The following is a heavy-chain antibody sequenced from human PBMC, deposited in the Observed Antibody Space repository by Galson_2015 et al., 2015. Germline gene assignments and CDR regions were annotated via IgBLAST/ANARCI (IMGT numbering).Heavy chain of an antibody. V-gene: IGHV1-46*01. CDR3: AREGDSSGWYAFDY. J-gene: IGHJ4*02. CDR1: GHTFTTSDY. CDR2: INPSDGIA. D-gene: IGHD6-19*01. Sequence: SVKVSCKAFGHTFTTSDYMHWVRQAPGQGLEWMGIINPSDGIANYTQNFQGRVTMTRDTSTSTVYIEVSSLRSEDTAVYYCAREGDSSGWYAFDYWGQGTLVTVSS.